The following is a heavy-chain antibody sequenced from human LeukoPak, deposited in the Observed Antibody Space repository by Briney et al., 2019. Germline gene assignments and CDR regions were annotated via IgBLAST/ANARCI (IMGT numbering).Heavy chain of an antibody. J-gene: IGHJ4*02. CDR3: AREETGAIIAARTLDY. V-gene: IGHV3-21*01. CDR2: ISSSGSYI. Sequence: GGSLRLSCAASGFTFSSYSMNWVRQAPGKGLEWVSSISSSGSYIYYADSVKGRFTISRDNAKNSLYLQMNSPRAEDTAVYYCAREETGAIIAARTLDYWGQGTLVTVSS. CDR1: GFTFSSYS. D-gene: IGHD6-6*01.